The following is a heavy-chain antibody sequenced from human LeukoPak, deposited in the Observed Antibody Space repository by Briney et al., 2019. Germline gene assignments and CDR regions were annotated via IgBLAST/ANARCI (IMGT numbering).Heavy chain of an antibody. CDR2: INPSGGST. CDR1: GYTFTRYY. D-gene: IGHD6-6*01. CDR3: ARDLVGSSSD. J-gene: IGHJ4*02. Sequence: ASVKVSCKASGYTFTRYYIHWVRQAPGQGLEWMGVINPSGGSTTHARKFQGRVTMTRDTSTSTVYMDLSSLRSEDTAVHYCARDLVGSSSDWGQGTLVTVSS. V-gene: IGHV1-46*01.